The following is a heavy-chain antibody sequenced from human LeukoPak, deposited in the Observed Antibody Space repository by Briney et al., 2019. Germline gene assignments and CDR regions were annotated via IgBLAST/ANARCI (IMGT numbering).Heavy chain of an antibody. J-gene: IGHJ3*02. Sequence: PSQTLSLTCTVSGGSISSGSYYWSWIRQPAGKGLEWIGRIYTSGSTNYNPSLKSRVTISVDTSKNQFSLKLSSVTAADTAVYYCARDPGYNYGMKTKRAFDIWGQGTMVTVSS. CDR1: GGSISSGSYY. CDR2: IYTSGST. CDR3: ARDPGYNYGMKTKRAFDI. V-gene: IGHV4-61*02. D-gene: IGHD5-24*01.